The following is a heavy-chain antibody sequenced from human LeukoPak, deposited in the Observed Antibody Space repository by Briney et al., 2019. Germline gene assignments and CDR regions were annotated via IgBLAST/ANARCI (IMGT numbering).Heavy chain of an antibody. CDR2: IKSKTDGGTT. D-gene: IGHD3-3*01. J-gene: IGHJ4*02. V-gene: IGHV3-15*01. Sequence: GGSLRLSCAASGFTFSNAWMSWVRQAPGKGLEWVGRIKSKTDGGTTDYAAPVKGRFTISRDGSKNTLYLQMNSLKTEDTAVYYCTTDVTIFGVVIDYWGQGTLVTVSS. CDR3: TTDVTIFGVVIDY. CDR1: GFTFSNAW.